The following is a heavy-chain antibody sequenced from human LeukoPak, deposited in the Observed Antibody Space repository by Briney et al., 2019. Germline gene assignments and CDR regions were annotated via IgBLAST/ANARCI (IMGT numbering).Heavy chain of an antibody. V-gene: IGHV3-23*01. Sequence: GGSLRLSCAASGFTVSSNYMSWVRQAPGKGLEWVSGISNSGDSTYYADSVKGRFAIFRDNSKNTLYLQMNSLRSEDTAVYYCAKNWGGFDYWGQGTLVTVSS. D-gene: IGHD3-10*01. CDR3: AKNWGGFDY. CDR2: ISNSGDST. CDR1: GFTVSSNY. J-gene: IGHJ4*02.